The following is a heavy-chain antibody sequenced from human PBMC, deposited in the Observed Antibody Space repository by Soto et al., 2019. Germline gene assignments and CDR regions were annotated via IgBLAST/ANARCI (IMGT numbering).Heavy chain of an antibody. J-gene: IGHJ4*02. V-gene: IGHV3-30-3*01. D-gene: IGHD3-9*01. CDR2: ISYDGSNK. CDR1: GFTFSSYA. Sequence: GGSLRLSCAASGFTFSSYAMHWVRQAPGKGLEWVAVISYDGSNKYYADSVKGRFTISRDNSKNTLYLQMNSLGAEDTAVYYCASGSDYDILTGYPRPFDYWGQGTLVTVSS. CDR3: ASGSDYDILTGYPRPFDY.